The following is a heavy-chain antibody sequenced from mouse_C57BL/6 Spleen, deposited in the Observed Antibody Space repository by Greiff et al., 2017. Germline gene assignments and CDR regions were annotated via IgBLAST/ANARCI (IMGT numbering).Heavy chain of an antibody. V-gene: IGHV1-15*01. CDR1: GYTFTDYE. D-gene: IGHD2-3*01. CDR2: IDPETGGT. J-gene: IGHJ4*01. Sequence: QVQLQQSGAELVRPGASVTLSCKASGYTFTDYEMHWVKQTPVHGLEWIGAIDPETGGTAYNQKFKGKAILTADKSSSTAYMELRSLTSEDSAVYYCTRERYDLSYAMDYWGQGTSVTVSS. CDR3: TRERYDLSYAMDY.